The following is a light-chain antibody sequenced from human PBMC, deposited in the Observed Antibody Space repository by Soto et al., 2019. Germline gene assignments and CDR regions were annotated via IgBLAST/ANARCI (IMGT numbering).Light chain of an antibody. J-gene: IGKJ2*01. CDR1: QTIDSTY. V-gene: IGKV3-20*01. CDR3: QQYGSSPRT. CDR2: GAS. Sequence: EIVLTQSPGTLSLSPGERATLSCRASQTIDSTYLAWYQQKPGQAPRLLIYGASSRATGIPDRFSGSGSGTDFTLTISRLEPVDFAVYFCQQYGSSPRTFGQGTKLEIK.